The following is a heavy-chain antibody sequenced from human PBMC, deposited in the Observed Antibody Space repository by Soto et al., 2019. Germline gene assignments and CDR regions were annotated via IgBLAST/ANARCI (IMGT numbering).Heavy chain of an antibody. CDR2: IYSGGGT. D-gene: IGHD2-2*02. V-gene: IGHV4-39*01. CDR3: TRRYRASFDY. Sequence: PSETLSLTCTVSGGFINNRGYYWSWSRQHTGKGLEWIGYIYSGGGTYHNPSLKSRITISVDTSKNQFSLKLSSVTAADTAVYYWTRRYRASFDYWGQGTLVTVSS. CDR1: GGFINNRGYY. J-gene: IGHJ4*02.